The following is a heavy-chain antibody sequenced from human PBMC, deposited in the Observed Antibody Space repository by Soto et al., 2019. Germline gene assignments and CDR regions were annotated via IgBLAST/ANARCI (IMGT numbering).Heavy chain of an antibody. D-gene: IGHD6-19*01. J-gene: IGHJ6*02. V-gene: IGHV4-59*11. Sequence: PSETLPLTCTVSGGSISSHYWSWIRQPPGKGLEWIGYIFHSGSTNYNPSLKSRVTISVDTSKNQFSLKLSSVTAADTAVYYCASGIVVAGSPYYGMDVWGQGTTVTVSS. CDR3: ASGIVVAGSPYYGMDV. CDR2: IFHSGST. CDR1: GGSISSHY.